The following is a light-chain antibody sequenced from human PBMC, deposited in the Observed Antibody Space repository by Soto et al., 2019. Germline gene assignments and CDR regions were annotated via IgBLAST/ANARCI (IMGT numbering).Light chain of an antibody. J-gene: IGKJ3*01. CDR3: QHRSNWLGT. V-gene: IGKV3-11*01. CDR1: QSVGSF. CDR2: DAS. Sequence: EIVLPQSPATLSLTPGERATLSCRASQSVGSFLAWYQQKSGQAPRLLIYDASNRAPGIPARFSGSGSGTVFTLAISSLEPEDFAVYYCQHRSNWLGTFGPGTKVDI.